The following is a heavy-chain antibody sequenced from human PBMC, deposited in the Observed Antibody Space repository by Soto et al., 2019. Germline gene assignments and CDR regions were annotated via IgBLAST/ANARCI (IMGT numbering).Heavy chain of an antibody. J-gene: IGHJ5*02. CDR1: GYTLTELS. CDR3: ATDFVLPLGPHSTMVRGLWFDP. CDR2: FDPEDGET. V-gene: IGHV1-24*01. Sequence: WPPVKVSCKVSGYTLTELSMHWVRQAPGKGGEWMGGFDPEDGETIYAQKFQGRVTMTEDTSTDTAYLELSSLRSEDTAVYYCATDFVLPLGPHSTMVRGLWFDPWGQGTLVTVSS. D-gene: IGHD3-10*01.